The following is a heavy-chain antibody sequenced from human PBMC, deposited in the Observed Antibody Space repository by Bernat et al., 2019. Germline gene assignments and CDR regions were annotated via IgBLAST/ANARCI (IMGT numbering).Heavy chain of an antibody. D-gene: IGHD6-13*01. J-gene: IGHJ6*02. V-gene: IGHV3-23*01. CDR1: GFTFSSYA. CDR2: ISGSGGST. Sequence: EVQLLESGGGLVQPGGSLRLSCAASGFTFSSYAMSWVRQAPGKGLEWVSAISGSGGSTYYADSVKGRFTISRDNSKNTLYLQMNSLRAEDTAVYYCAKYLFGAYSSTWYQRDGMDVWGHGTTVTVS. CDR3: AKYLFGAYSSTWYQRDGMDV.